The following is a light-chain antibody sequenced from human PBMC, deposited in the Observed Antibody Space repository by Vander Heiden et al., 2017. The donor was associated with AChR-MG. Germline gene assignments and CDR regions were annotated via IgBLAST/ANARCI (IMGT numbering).Light chain of an antibody. V-gene: IGKV1-27*01. CDR3: QKYNSAPRT. Sequence: DIQMTQSPSSLSASVGDRVTITCRASQGISNYLAWYQQKPGRVPKLLLYAASTLQSAVPSRFSGSGSGTDFTLTISSLQPEDVATYYCQKYNSAPRTFGQGTKVEIK. CDR2: AAS. CDR1: QGISNY. J-gene: IGKJ1*01.